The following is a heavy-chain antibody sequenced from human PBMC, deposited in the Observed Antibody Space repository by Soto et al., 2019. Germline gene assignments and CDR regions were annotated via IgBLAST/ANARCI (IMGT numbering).Heavy chain of an antibody. V-gene: IGHV3-23*01. CDR3: AKFFVETGGSSGWPWSLHF. CDR1: GFTFSSYA. D-gene: IGHD6-25*01. J-gene: IGHJ4*02. CDR2: ISGTGGTT. Sequence: EVQLLESGGGLVQPGGSIRLSCAASGFTFSSYAMSWVRQAPGKGLEWVSDISGTGGTTYYADSVKGRFTISRDNSRNTLHLQMNSVSAEDTAIYYCAKFFVETGGSSGWPWSLHFCGQRSLVTVSS.